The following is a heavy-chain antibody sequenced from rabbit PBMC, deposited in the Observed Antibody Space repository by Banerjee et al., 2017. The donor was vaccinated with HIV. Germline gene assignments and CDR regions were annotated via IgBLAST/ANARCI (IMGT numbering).Heavy chain of an antibody. V-gene: IGHV1S40*01. CDR1: GFDLSSYYF. Sequence: QSLEESGGDLVKPGASLTLTCTASGFDLSSYYFMCWVRQAPGKGLEWIACIYNGDGSTYYASWAKGRFTISKTSSTTVTLEMTSLTAADTATYFCARDGGGAYDYYFNLRGQGTLVTVS. CDR3: ARDGGGAYDYYFNL. D-gene: IGHD6-1*01. CDR2: IYNGDGST. J-gene: IGHJ4*01.